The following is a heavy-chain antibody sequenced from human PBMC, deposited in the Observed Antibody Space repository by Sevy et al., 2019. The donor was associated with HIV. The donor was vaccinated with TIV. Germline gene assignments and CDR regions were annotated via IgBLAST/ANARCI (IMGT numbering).Heavy chain of an antibody. D-gene: IGHD7-27*01. Sequence: GGSLRLSCAASGFTFSSYGMHWVRQAPGKGLEWVAFIRYDGSNKYYADSVKGRFTISRDNSKNTLYLQMNSLRAEDTAVYYCAKDPANWGFLFDAFDIWGQGTMVTVSS. CDR3: AKDPANWGFLFDAFDI. CDR1: GFTFSSYG. CDR2: IRYDGSNK. V-gene: IGHV3-30*02. J-gene: IGHJ3*02.